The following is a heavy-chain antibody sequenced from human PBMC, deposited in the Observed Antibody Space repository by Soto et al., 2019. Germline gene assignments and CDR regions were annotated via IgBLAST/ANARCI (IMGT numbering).Heavy chain of an antibody. Sequence: QVQVVESGGGVVQPGRSLTLSCAASSFTFSSYVMHWVRQAPGKGLEWVAFISYDGSNKHYTDYVKGRFTISRDNSKNRLYLQMNSLRAEDTAVYYCARDTYYFDSSGQLDYWGQGTLVTVSS. D-gene: IGHD3-22*01. CDR1: SFTFSSYV. CDR2: ISYDGSNK. CDR3: ARDTYYFDSSGQLDY. J-gene: IGHJ4*02. V-gene: IGHV3-30-3*01.